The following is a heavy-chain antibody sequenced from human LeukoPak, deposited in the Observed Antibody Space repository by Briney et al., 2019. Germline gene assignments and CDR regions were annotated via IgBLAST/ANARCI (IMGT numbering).Heavy chain of an antibody. V-gene: IGHV1-18*01. Sequence: GASVKVSCKASGYIFSTYVITWVRQAPGQGLEWMGWVSTYNDNTNYAQKFQGRITMTTDTSMSTAYMELRSLTLDDTAMYYCAREYYDGSGYGPDYWGQGTLVTVSS. D-gene: IGHD3-22*01. J-gene: IGHJ4*02. CDR1: GYIFSTYV. CDR2: VSTYNDNT. CDR3: AREYYDGSGYGPDY.